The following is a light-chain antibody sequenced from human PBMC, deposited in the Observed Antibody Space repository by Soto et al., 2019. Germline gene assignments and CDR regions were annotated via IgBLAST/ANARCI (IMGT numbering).Light chain of an antibody. CDR3: QQYNKWLRT. CDR2: GAS. J-gene: IGKJ1*01. CDR1: QSVITN. Sequence: EIVMKQSAATLSVTQGERATLSCRASQSVITNLAWYQQKPGQAPRLLIYGASTRAAIIPARFSGSGSGTEFTLTISSLQSEDFAVYYCQQYNKWLRTFGQGTKVDIK. V-gene: IGKV3-15*01.